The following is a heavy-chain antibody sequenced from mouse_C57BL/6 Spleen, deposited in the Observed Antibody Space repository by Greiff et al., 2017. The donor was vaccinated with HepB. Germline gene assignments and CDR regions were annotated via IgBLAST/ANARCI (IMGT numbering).Heavy chain of an antibody. Sequence: QVQLQQSGPELVKPGASVKISCKASGYAFSSSWMNWVKQRPGKGLEWIGRIYPGDGDTNYNGKFKGKATLTADKSSSTAYMQLSSLTSEDSAVYFCARPLIYYYGSSDYYAMDYWGQGTSVTVSS. V-gene: IGHV1-82*01. CDR2: IYPGDGDT. CDR3: ARPLIYYYGSSDYYAMDY. J-gene: IGHJ4*01. D-gene: IGHD1-1*01. CDR1: GYAFSSSW.